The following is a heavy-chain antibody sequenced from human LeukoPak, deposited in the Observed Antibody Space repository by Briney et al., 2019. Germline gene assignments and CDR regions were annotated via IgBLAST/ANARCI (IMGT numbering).Heavy chain of an antibody. D-gene: IGHD7-27*01. J-gene: IGHJ5*02. Sequence: ISSSSSTIYYADSVKGRFTISRDNAKNSLYLQMNSLRAEDTAVYYCARESELGNWFDPWGQGTLVTVSS. V-gene: IGHV3-48*04. CDR3: ARESELGNWFDP. CDR2: ISSSSSTI.